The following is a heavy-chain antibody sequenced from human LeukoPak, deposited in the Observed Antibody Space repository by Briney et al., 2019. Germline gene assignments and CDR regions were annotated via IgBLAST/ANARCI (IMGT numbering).Heavy chain of an antibody. CDR1: GFTFDDYA. V-gene: IGHV3-9*03. Sequence: GRSLRLSCAASGFTFDDYAIHWVRQAPGKGLEWVSGISWNSGSKVYVDSVKGRFTISRDNAKNSVYLQMDSLRPEDMALYYCVKDVSLGFCSGGRCSAHFDYWGQGTLVTVSS. J-gene: IGHJ4*02. CDR2: ISWNSGSK. CDR3: VKDVSLGFCSGGRCSAHFDY. D-gene: IGHD2-15*01.